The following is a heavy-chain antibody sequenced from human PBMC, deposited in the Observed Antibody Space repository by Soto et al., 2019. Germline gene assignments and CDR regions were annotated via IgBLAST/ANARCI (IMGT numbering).Heavy chain of an antibody. V-gene: IGHV4-34*01. CDR3: ARSYYNILTGYYT. D-gene: IGHD3-9*01. J-gene: IGHJ5*02. CDR1: DGFFSGYS. CDR2: INYRGGT. Sequence: SETLSLTCGVNDGFFSGYSWTWIRQSPGKGLEWIGEINYRGGTTYNPSLKSRATIEIDTSKSQFTLTLSSVTAADTALYYCARSYYNILTGYYTWGQGTQVTVSS.